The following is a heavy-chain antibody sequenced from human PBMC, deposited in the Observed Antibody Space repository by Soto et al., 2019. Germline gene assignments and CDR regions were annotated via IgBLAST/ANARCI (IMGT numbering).Heavy chain of an antibody. J-gene: IGHJ4*02. D-gene: IGHD6-13*01. CDR1: GGSFSGYY. Sequence: SETLSLTCAVYGGSFSGYYWSWIRQPPGKGLEWIGEINHSGSTNYNPSLKSRVTISVDTSKNQFSLKLSSVTAADTAVYYCATPDSSSWYSYDYWGQGTLVTVSS. CDR2: INHSGST. V-gene: IGHV4-34*01. CDR3: ATPDSSSWYSYDY.